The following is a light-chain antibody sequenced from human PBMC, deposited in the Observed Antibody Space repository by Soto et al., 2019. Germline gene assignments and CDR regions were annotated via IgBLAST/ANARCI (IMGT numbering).Light chain of an antibody. J-gene: IGKJ3*01. V-gene: IGKV1-33*01. CDR1: QDIRTY. CDR2: GAS. CDR3: HHYDNLPPFT. Sequence: DTQMTQSPSSLSASVGDRVTITCQASQDIRTYLNWYQQKPGSAPKLLIYGASNLETGVPSRFTGSGYGTDFTFTISSLQPEYIATYYCHHYDNLPPFTFGPGTKVAIK.